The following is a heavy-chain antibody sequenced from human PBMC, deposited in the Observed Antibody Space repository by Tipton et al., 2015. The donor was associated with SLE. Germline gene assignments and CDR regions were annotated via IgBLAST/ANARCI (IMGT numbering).Heavy chain of an antibody. J-gene: IGHJ4*02. CDR2: IYYSGST. CDR3: ARWGGYYDSSGYYYYFDS. CDR1: GGSISSYY. Sequence: LRLSCTVSGGSISSYYWSWIRQPPGKGLEWIGHIYYSGSTNYNPSLKSRVTISVDTSKNQFSLKLSSLTAADTAVYYCARWGGYYDSSGYYYYFDSWGQGTLVTVSS. D-gene: IGHD3-22*01. V-gene: IGHV4-59*01.